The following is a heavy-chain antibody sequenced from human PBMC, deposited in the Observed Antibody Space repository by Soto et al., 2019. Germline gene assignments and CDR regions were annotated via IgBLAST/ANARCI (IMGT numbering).Heavy chain of an antibody. V-gene: IGHV4-34*01. D-gene: IGHD3-22*01. CDR1: GGSVRGYY. CDR2: INHSGST. Sequence: PSETLALTCAVYGGSVRGYYGSWIRQPPGKGLEWIGEINHSGSTNYNPSLKSRVTISVDTSKNQFSLKLSSVTAADTAVYYCARMRRTKKYYDSSGAIDYWGQGTLVTVSS. CDR3: ARMRRTKKYYDSSGAIDY. J-gene: IGHJ4*02.